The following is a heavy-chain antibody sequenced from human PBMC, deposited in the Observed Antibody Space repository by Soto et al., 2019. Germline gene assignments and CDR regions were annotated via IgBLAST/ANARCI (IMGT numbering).Heavy chain of an antibody. CDR2: ISGSGGST. CDR3: AKGAIVVVVAATSDAFDI. J-gene: IGHJ3*02. Sequence: GGSLRLSCAASGFTFSSYAMSWVRQAPGKGLEWVSAISGSGGSTYYADSVKGRFTISRDNSKNTLYLQMNSLRAEDTAVYYCAKGAIVVVVAATSDAFDIWGQGTMVTVSS. V-gene: IGHV3-23*01. D-gene: IGHD2-15*01. CDR1: GFTFSSYA.